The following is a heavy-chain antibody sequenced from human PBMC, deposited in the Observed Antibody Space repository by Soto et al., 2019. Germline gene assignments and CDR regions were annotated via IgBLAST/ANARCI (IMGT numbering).Heavy chain of an antibody. J-gene: IGHJ4*02. CDR1: GFTFSSHS. V-gene: IGHV3-21*01. CDR2: ISSSSSYI. D-gene: IGHD3-3*01. Sequence: EVQLVESGGGLVKPGGSLRLSCAASGFTFSSHSMNWVRQAPGKGLEWVSSISSSSSYIYYADSVKGRFTISRDNAKNSLYLQMNSLRAEDTAVYYCARSRSGYEFDYWGQGTLVTVSS. CDR3: ARSRSGYEFDY.